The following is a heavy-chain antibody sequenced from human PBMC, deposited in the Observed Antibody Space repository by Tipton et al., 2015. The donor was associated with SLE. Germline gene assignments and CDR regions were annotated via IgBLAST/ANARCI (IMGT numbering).Heavy chain of an antibody. CDR3: ARISVYTTIAQRVYCGMDV. D-gene: IGHD5-18*01. V-gene: IGHV4-59*01. CDR2: IFYTGST. Sequence: TLSLTCTVSGGSISSDYWTWIRQPPGKGLEWIGSIFYTGSTTYNPSLKSRLTMSVDTPKNQFSLKLTSVTAADTAVYYCARISVYTTIAQRVYCGMDVWGPGTTVTVSS. J-gene: IGHJ6*02. CDR1: GGSISSDY.